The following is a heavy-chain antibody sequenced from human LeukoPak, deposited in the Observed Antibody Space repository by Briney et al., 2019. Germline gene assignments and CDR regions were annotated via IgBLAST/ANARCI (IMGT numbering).Heavy chain of an antibody. V-gene: IGHV1-18*01. Sequence: ASVKVSCKASGYTFTKYGITWVRQAPGQGLEWMGWISPYNGNRNYAQKLQDRVTMTTDTSTSTAYMELRSLRSDDTAVYYCARGRGEYASSSTTFDYWGQGTLVTVSS. CDR1: GYTFTKYG. CDR3: ARGRGEYASSSTTFDY. J-gene: IGHJ4*02. CDR2: ISPYNGNR. D-gene: IGHD6-6*01.